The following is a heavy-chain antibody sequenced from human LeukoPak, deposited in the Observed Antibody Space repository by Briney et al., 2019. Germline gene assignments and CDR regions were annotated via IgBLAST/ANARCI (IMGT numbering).Heavy chain of an antibody. CDR1: GVTFSSYS. CDR3: ASRVGALDY. Sequence: PGGSLRLSCAASGVTFSSYSMNWVRQAPGKGLEWVSYISSSSSTIYYADSVKGRFTISRDNAKNSLFLQMDSLRADDTAVYYCASRVGALDYWGQGTLVTVSS. D-gene: IGHD1-26*01. V-gene: IGHV3-48*01. J-gene: IGHJ4*02. CDR2: ISSSSSTI.